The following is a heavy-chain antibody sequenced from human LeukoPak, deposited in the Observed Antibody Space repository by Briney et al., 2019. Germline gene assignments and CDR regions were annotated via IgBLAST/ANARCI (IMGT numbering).Heavy chain of an antibody. D-gene: IGHD6-19*01. CDR3: AKDRASGWPNAFDI. CDR1: GFIFSNYA. Sequence: GGSLRLSCAASGFIFSNYAMNWVRQAPGKGLEWVSGISGSGSSTYYADSVKGRFTISRDNSKNTLYLQMSSLRAEDTALYYCAKDRASGWPNAFDIWGQGTMVTVSS. CDR2: ISGSGSST. J-gene: IGHJ3*02. V-gene: IGHV3-23*01.